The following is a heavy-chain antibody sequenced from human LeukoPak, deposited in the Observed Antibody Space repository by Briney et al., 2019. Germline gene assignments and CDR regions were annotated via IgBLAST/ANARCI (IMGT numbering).Heavy chain of an antibody. CDR3: ARDLLGYCSGGSCYSNWFDP. V-gene: IGHV4-59*12. D-gene: IGHD2-15*01. Sequence: SETLSLTCTVSGGSISSYYWSWIRQPPGKGLEWIGYIYYSGSTNYNPSLKSRVTISVDTSKNQFSLKLSSVTAADTAVYYCARDLLGYCSGGSCYSNWFDPWGQGTLVTVSS. J-gene: IGHJ5*02. CDR1: GGSISSYY. CDR2: IYYSGST.